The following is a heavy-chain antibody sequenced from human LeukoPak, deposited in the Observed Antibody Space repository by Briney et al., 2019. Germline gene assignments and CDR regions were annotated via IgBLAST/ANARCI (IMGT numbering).Heavy chain of an antibody. CDR3: ARRERYYYDSSGYNPFDY. CDR1: GYTFTGYY. Sequence: ASVKVSCKASGYTFTGYYMHWVRQAPGQGLEWMGWINPNSGGTNYAQKFQGRVTMTGDTSISTAYMELSRLRSDDTAVYYCARRERYYYDSSGYNPFDYWGQGTLVIVSS. CDR2: INPNSGGT. J-gene: IGHJ4*02. V-gene: IGHV1-2*02. D-gene: IGHD3-22*01.